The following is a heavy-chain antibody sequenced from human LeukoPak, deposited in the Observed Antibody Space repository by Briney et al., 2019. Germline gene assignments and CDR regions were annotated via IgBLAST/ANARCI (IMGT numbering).Heavy chain of an antibody. J-gene: IGHJ4*02. V-gene: IGHV4-34*01. CDR1: GGSFSGYY. CDR2: INHSGST. Sequence: KASETLSLTCAVYGGSFSGYYWSWIRQPPGKGLEWIGEINHSGSTNYNPSLKSRVTISVDTSKNQFSLKLSSVTAADTAVYYCARVARGDSGSYGKGFDYWGQGTLVTVSS. CDR3: ARVARGDSGSYGKGFDY. D-gene: IGHD1-26*01.